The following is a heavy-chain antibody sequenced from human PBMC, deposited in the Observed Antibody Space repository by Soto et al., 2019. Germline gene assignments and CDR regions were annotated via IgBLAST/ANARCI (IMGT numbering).Heavy chain of an antibody. J-gene: IGHJ6*03. CDR1: GFTFSSYS. CDR3: ARGRTTPLYYYYYYYMDV. D-gene: IGHD1-7*01. Sequence: GGSLRLSCAASGFTFSSYSMNWVRQAPGKGLEWVSSISSSSCYIYYADSVKGRFTISRDNAKNSLYLQMNSLRAEDTAVYYCARGRTTPLYYYYYYYMDVWGKGTTVTVSS. V-gene: IGHV3-21*01. CDR2: ISSSSCYI.